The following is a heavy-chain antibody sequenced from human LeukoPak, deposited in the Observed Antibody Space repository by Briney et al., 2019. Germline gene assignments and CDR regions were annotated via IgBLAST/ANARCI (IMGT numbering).Heavy chain of an antibody. CDR2: IYPGDSDT. V-gene: IGHV5-51*01. Sequence: GESLKISCKGSGYSFTSYWIGWVRQMPGKGLEWMGIIYPGDSDTRYSPSIQGQVTISADKSISTAYLQWSSLKASDTAMYYCARGDCSGGSCYSGNWFDPWGQGTLVTVSS. J-gene: IGHJ5*02. CDR3: ARGDCSGGSCYSGNWFDP. D-gene: IGHD2-15*01. CDR1: GYSFTSYW.